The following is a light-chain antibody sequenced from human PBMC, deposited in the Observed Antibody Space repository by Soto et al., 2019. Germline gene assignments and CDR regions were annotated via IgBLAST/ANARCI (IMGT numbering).Light chain of an antibody. V-gene: IGKV3-20*01. CDR3: QQYGSSPIT. Sequence: EIVLTQSPGTLSLSPGERATLSCRASQSVSGSYFAWYQQRPGQAPRLLIYGASNRATGITDRFSGSGSGTDFTLTISRLEPEDFAVYYCQQYGSSPITFGQGTRLEIK. J-gene: IGKJ5*01. CDR2: GAS. CDR1: QSVSGSY.